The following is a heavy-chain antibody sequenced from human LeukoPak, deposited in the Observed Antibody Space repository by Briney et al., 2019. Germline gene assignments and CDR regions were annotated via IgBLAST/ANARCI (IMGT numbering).Heavy chain of an antibody. CDR3: ARDLSGPADGMDV. CDR1: GGTFSSYA. CDR2: IIPIFGTA. Sequence: ASVKVSCKASGGTFSSYAISWVRQAPGQGLEWMGGIIPIFGTANYAQKFQGRATITADKSTSTAYMELSSLRSEDTAVYYCARDLSGPADGMDVWGKGTTVTVSS. J-gene: IGHJ6*04. D-gene: IGHD6-19*01. V-gene: IGHV1-69*06.